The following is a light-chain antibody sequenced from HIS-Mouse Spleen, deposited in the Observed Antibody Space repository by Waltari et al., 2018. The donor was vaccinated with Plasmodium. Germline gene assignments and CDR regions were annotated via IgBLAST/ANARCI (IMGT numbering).Light chain of an antibody. CDR1: SLRSYY. CDR2: GKN. V-gene: IGLV3-19*01. CDR3: NSRDSSGNHVV. J-gene: IGLJ2*01. Sequence: SSELTQDPAVSVALGQTVRITCPGDSLRSYYASRYQQKPGQAPVLVIYGKNNRPSGIPDRFSGSSSGNTASLTITGAQAEDEADYYCNSRDSSGNHVVFGGGTKLTVL.